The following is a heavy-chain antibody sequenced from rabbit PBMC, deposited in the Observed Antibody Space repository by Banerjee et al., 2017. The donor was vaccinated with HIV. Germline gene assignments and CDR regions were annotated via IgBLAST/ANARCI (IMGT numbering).Heavy chain of an antibody. CDR2: IWPGSEST. D-gene: IGHD6-1*01. Sequence: QSLEESGGDLVKPGASLTLTCTASGFSFSSGCYMCWVRQAPGKGPEWIACIWPGSESTYYANWAKGRFTISKTSSTTVTLQMTSLTAADTATYFCARDYPGGYSGDVYAGNYFHLWGPGTLVTVS. CDR1: GFSFSSGCY. CDR3: ARDYPGGYSGDVYAGNYFHL. J-gene: IGHJ4*01. V-gene: IGHV1S40*01.